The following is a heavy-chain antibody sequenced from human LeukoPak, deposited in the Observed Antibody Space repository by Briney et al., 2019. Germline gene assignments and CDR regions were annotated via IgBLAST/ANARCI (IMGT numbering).Heavy chain of an antibody. CDR1: GFTFSSYA. Sequence: GSPRLSCAASGFTFSSYAMHWVRQAPGKGLEWVAVISYDGSNKYYADSVKGRFTISRDNSKNTLYLQMNSLRAEDTAVYYCARVRGYCSSTSCFNFDYWGQGTLVTVSS. D-gene: IGHD2-2*01. CDR2: ISYDGSNK. CDR3: ARVRGYCSSTSCFNFDY. V-gene: IGHV3-30-3*01. J-gene: IGHJ4*02.